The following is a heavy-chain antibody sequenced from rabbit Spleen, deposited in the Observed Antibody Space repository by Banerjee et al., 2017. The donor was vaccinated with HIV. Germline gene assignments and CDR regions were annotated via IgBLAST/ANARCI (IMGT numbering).Heavy chain of an antibody. V-gene: IGHV1S40*01. D-gene: IGHD8-1*01. J-gene: IGHJ6*01. CDR3: ARDTGSSFSSYGMDL. CDR1: GFSFSYSYW. CDR2: IYVGSGGGT. Sequence: QSLEESGGDLVKPGASLTLTCTASGFSFSYSYWICWVRQAPGKGLEWIACIYVGSGGGTKYASWAKGRFTISKTSSTTVTLQMTSLTVADTATYFCARDTGSSFSSYGMDLWGQGTLVTVS.